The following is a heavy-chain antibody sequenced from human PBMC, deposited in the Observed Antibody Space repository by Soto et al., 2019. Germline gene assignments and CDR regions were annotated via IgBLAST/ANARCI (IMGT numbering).Heavy chain of an antibody. CDR1: GGSISSYY. D-gene: IGHD3-10*02. J-gene: IGHJ6*03. CDR3: ARDGVFGGNYYYYYMDV. CDR2: IYYSGST. Sequence: SETLSLTCTVSGGSISSYYWSWIRQPPGKGLEWIGYIYYSGSTNYNPSLKSRVTISVDTSKNQFSLKLSSVTAADTAVYYCARDGVFGGNYYYYYMDVWGKGTTVTVSS. V-gene: IGHV4-59*01.